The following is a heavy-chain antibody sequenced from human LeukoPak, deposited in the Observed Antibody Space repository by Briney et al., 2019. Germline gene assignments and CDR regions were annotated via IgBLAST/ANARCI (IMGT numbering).Heavy chain of an antibody. CDR3: ARDPIEYSSSSYPYYFVY. Sequence: ASVKVSCKASGYTFTSYYMHLVRQAPGQGVEWMGIINPSGGSTSYAQKFQGRVTMTRDTSTSTVYMELSSLRSDDTAVYYCARDPIEYSSSSYPYYFVYWGQGTLVTVSS. CDR1: GYTFTSYY. CDR2: INPSGGST. D-gene: IGHD6-13*01. V-gene: IGHV1-46*01. J-gene: IGHJ4*02.